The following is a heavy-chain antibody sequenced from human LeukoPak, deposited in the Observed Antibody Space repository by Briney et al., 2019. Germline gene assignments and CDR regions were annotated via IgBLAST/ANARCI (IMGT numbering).Heavy chain of an antibody. CDR3: ARETDSTLFDY. J-gene: IGHJ4*02. V-gene: IGHV3-9*01. CDR2: ISWNSGSI. D-gene: IGHD2-2*01. Sequence: QAGGSLRLSCAASGFTFDDYAMHWVRQAPGKGLEWVSGISWNSGSIGYADSVKGRFTISRDNVKNSLYLQMSSLRAEDTVVYYCARETDSTLFDYWGQGTLVTVSS. CDR1: GFTFDDYA.